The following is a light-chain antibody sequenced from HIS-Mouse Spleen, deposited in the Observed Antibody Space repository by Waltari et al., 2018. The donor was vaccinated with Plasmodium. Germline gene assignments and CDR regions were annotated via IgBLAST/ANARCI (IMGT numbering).Light chain of an antibody. V-gene: IGKV3-15*01. J-gene: IGKJ3*01. CDR1: QSVSSN. CDR3: QQYNNWSFT. Sequence: EIVMTQSPATPSVSPGERATLSCRASQSVSSNLAWYQQKPGQAPRHLIYGASTRATGIPARFSGSGSGTEFTLTISSLQSEDFAVYYCQQYNNWSFTFGPGTKVDIK. CDR2: GAS.